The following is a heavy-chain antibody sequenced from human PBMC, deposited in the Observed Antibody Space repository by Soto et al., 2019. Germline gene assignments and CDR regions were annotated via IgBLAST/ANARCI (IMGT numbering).Heavy chain of an antibody. CDR3: ARGVSCGGDGYRD. J-gene: IGHJ4*02. CDR2: MSPNSGNT. D-gene: IGHD2-21*02. V-gene: IGHV1-8*01. CDR1: GYTFTSYD. Sequence: ASVKVSCKASGYTFTSYDINLLRQATGQGLEWMGWMSPNSGNTGYAQKFQGRVTMTRNTSIGTAYMELSSLRSEDTAVYYCARGVSCGGDGYRDWGQGTQVTVS.